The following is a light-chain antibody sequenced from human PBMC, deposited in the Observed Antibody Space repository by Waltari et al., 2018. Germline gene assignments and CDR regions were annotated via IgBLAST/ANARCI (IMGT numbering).Light chain of an antibody. CDR1: QSISEW. Sequence: DIQMTQSPSMLSASVGDRVTITCRASQSISEWLAWYQQKPGKAPKLLIYRSSDLETGVPSRFSGSGSGTEFTFTISSLQPDDFATYYCQHKGTFGQGTKVEIK. J-gene: IGKJ1*01. CDR2: RSS. CDR3: QHKGT. V-gene: IGKV1-5*03.